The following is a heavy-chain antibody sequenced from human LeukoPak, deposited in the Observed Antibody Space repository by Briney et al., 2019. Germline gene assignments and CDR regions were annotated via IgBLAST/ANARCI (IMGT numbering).Heavy chain of an antibody. V-gene: IGHV3-9*01. Sequence: PGGSLRLSCAASGFTFSSYAVHWVRQAPGKGLEWVSGISWNSGSIGYADSVKGRFTISRDNAKNSLYLQMNSLRAEDTALYYCAKDTKRYYGSGSYSDYWGQGTLVTVSS. D-gene: IGHD3-10*01. CDR1: GFTFSSYA. CDR3: AKDTKRYYGSGSYSDY. J-gene: IGHJ4*02. CDR2: ISWNSGSI.